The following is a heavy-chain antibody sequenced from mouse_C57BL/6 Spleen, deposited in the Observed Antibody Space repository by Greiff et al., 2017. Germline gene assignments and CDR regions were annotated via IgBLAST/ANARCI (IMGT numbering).Heavy chain of an antibody. CDR2: ISNDGSN. D-gene: IGHD2-4*01. CDR3: ARDRVYYDYAMDY. V-gene: IGHV3-6*01. CDR1: GYSITSGYY. Sequence: ESGPGLVKPSQSLSLTCSVTGYSITSGYYWNWIRQFPGNKLEWMGYISNDGSNNYNPSLKNRISITRDTSKNQFFLKLNSVTTEDSATYYCARDRVYYDYAMDYWGQGTSVTVSS. J-gene: IGHJ4*01.